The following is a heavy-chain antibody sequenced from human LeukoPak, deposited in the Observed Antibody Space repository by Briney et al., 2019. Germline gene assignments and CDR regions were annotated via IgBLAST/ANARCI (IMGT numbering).Heavy chain of an antibody. V-gene: IGHV3-9*01. D-gene: IGHD3-10*01. J-gene: IGHJ4*02. CDR3: AKVGPKYYYGSGSYSDY. CDR1: GFTFDDYA. CDR2: ISWNSGSI. Sequence: SLSLSCAASGFTFDDYAMHWVRQAPGKGLEWVSGISWNSGSIGYADSVKGRFTISRDNAKNSLYLQMNSLRAEDTALYYCAKVGPKYYYGSGSYSDYWGQGTLVTVSS.